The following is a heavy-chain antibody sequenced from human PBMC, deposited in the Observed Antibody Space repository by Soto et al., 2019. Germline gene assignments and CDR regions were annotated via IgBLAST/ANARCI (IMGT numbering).Heavy chain of an antibody. CDR1: GFTFSSYS. V-gene: IGHV3-48*01. CDR2: ISSSSSTI. J-gene: IGHJ5*02. Sequence: EVQLVESGGGLVQSGGSLRLSCAASGFTFSSYSMNWVRQAPGKGLEWVSYISSSSSTIYYADSVKGRFTISRDNAKNSLYLQMNSLRAEDTAVYYCATEALLNWFDPWGQGTLVTVSS. CDR3: ATEALLNWFDP. D-gene: IGHD2-15*01.